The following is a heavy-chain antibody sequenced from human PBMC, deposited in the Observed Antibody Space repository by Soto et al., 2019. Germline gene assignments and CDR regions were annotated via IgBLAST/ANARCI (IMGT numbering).Heavy chain of an antibody. CDR2: IWYDGSNK. Sequence: GGSLRLSCAASGFTFSSYGMHWVRQAPGKGLEWVAVIWYDGSNKYYADSVKGRFTISRDNSKNTLYLQMNSLRAEDTAVYYCARDRQLDYGDNVGDAFDILGQGTMVTVSS. V-gene: IGHV3-33*01. J-gene: IGHJ3*02. CDR1: GFTFSSYG. CDR3: ARDRQLDYGDNVGDAFDI. D-gene: IGHD4-17*01.